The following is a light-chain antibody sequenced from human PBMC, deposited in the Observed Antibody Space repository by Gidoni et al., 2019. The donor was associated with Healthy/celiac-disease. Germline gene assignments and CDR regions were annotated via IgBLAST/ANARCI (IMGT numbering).Light chain of an antibody. V-gene: IGKV3-20*01. CDR1: QGVSSSY. J-gene: IGKJ2*01. Sequence: EIVLTQSPGTLSLSPGESATLSCRASQGVSSSYLAWYQQKPGQAPRLLIYGASSRATGIPDRFSGSGSGTDFTLTISRLEPEDFAVYYCQQYGSSPPYTFGQGTKLEIK. CDR3: QQYGSSPPYT. CDR2: GAS.